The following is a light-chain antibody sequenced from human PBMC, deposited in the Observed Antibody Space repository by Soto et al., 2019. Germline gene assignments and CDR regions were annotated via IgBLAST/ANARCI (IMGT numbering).Light chain of an antibody. V-gene: IGKV3-20*01. CDR3: QQYGSSPYT. CDR2: GAS. J-gene: IGKJ2*01. Sequence: EIVLTQSPGTLSLSPGERATLSCRASQSVSSTYFAWYQQKPGQAPRLLIYGASTRATGIPDRFGGSGSGTAFTLTISRLDPEDFAVYYCQQYGSSPYTFGQGTKLEIK. CDR1: QSVSSTY.